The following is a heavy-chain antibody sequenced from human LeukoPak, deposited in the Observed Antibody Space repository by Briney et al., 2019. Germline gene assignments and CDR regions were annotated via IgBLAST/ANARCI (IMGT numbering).Heavy chain of an antibody. CDR2: INPNSGGT. CDR1: GYTFTGYY. D-gene: IGHD6-13*01. CDR3: ARAAGQQPPYNWFDA. J-gene: IGHJ5*02. V-gene: IGHV1-2*02. Sequence: GASVKVSCKASGYTFTGYYMHWVRQAPGQGLEWMGWINPNSGGTNYAQKFQGRVTMTRDTSISTAYMELSRLRSDDTAVYYCARAAGQQPPYNWFDASGQRTLVTVSS.